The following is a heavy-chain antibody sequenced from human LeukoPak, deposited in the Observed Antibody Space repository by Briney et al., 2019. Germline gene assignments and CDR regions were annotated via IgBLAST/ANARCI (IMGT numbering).Heavy chain of an antibody. V-gene: IGHV1-8*01. J-gene: IGHJ5*02. Sequence: ASVKVSCKASAYTFTSYDIIWVRQATGQGLEWMGWMNPNSGNTGYAQNFQGRVTMTRNTSISTAYMELSSLRSEDTAVYYCARRNYGDSRRWVDPWGQGTLVTVSS. CDR2: MNPNSGNT. CDR3: ARRNYGDSRRWVDP. CDR1: AYTFTSYD. D-gene: IGHD4-17*01.